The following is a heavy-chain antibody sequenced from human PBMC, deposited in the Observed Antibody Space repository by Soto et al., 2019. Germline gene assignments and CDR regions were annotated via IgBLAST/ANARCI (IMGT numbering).Heavy chain of an antibody. CDR3: ARDFGEQLVRRGFYYYYMDV. CDR1: GVTFSSFS. J-gene: IGHJ6*03. CDR2: ILSNSASI. Sequence: EVQLVESGGGLVKPGGSLRLSCAASGVTFSSFSFNWVRQAPGKGLEWVAFILSNSASIYYADSVKGRFTISRDNAKNSLYLQMNSLKDEDTAVYYCARDFGEQLVRRGFYYYYMDVWGKGTTVTVSS. V-gene: IGHV3-21*01. D-gene: IGHD6-6*01.